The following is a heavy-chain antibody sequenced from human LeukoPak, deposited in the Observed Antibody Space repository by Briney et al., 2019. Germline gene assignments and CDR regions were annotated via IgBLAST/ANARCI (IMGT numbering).Heavy chain of an antibody. CDR2: ISWNGGST. J-gene: IGHJ4*02. CDR3: ARGSGSYSTYFDF. D-gene: IGHD1-26*01. V-gene: IGHV3-20*04. CDR1: GFNFDDYG. Sequence: GGSLRLSCAASGFNFDDYGMTWVRQAPGEGLEWVSGISWNGGSTGYVDSVKGRFTISRDNANNSLYLQMNSLRGEDTASYYCARGSGSYSTYFDFWGQGTLVTVSS.